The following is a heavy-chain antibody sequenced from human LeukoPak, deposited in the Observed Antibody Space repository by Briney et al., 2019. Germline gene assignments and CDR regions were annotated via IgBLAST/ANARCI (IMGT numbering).Heavy chain of an antibody. V-gene: IGHV1-46*01. J-gene: IGHJ4*02. D-gene: IGHD2-2*01. CDR2: INSSGGST. CDR1: GYTFTSYY. Sequence: ASVKVSCKASGYTFTSYYMHWVRQAPGQGLEWMGIINSSGGSTSYAQKFQGRVTMTRDTSTSTVYMELSSLRSEDTAVYYCARVFHYCSSTSCYLRYWGQGTLVTVSS. CDR3: ARVFHYCSSTSCYLRY.